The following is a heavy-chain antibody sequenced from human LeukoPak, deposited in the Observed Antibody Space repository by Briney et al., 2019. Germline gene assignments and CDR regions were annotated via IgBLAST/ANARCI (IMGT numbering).Heavy chain of an antibody. D-gene: IGHD1-26*01. J-gene: IGHJ4*02. Sequence: GGALRLSCAASGFTFSSYAMSWVRQAPGKGLEWVSAIRDSGSSTHYADSVKGRFTTSRDDSKNTLFLQMNSLRAEDTAIYYCAKYGPQDSGSSHFDYWGQGALVTVSS. CDR2: IRDSGSST. CDR1: GFTFSSYA. CDR3: AKYGPQDSGSSHFDY. V-gene: IGHV3-23*01.